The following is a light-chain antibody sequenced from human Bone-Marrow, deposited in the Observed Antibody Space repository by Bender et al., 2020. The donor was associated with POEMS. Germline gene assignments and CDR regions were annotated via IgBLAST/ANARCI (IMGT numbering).Light chain of an antibody. V-gene: IGLV2-23*01. CDR2: QGT. J-gene: IGLJ1*01. CDR3: CSYTGATTLYV. CDR1: SNDKRNYNF. Sequence: QSALTQPASVSGSPGQSITISCSGISNDKRNYNFVSWYQHHPGKAPKLIIYQGTKRPSGVSHRFSGSRSANTASLTISGLQVEDEAAYYCCSYTGATTLYVFGTGTTVTVL.